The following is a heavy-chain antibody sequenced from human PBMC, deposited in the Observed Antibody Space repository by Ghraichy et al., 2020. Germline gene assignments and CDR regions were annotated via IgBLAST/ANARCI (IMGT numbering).Heavy chain of an antibody. CDR1: GGTFSSYA. D-gene: IGHD6-19*01. Sequence: SVKVSCKASGGTFSSYAISWVRQAPGQGLEWMGGIIPIFGTANYAQKFQGRVTITADKSTSTAYMELSSLRSEDTAVYYWARSEAGVYYYYYYMDVWGKGTTVTVSS. V-gene: IGHV1-69*06. J-gene: IGHJ6*03. CDR2: IIPIFGTA. CDR3: ARSEAGVYYYYYYMDV.